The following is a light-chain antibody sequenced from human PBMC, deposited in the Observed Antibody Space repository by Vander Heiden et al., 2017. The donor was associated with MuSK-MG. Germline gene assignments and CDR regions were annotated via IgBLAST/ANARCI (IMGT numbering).Light chain of an antibody. Sequence: EIVVTQSPGTLSLSPGERATLSCRASQSVSSSYLAWYQQKPGQAPRLLIYGASSRATGIPDRVSGSGSGTDFTLTISRLEPEDFAVYYCQQYGSSPLTFGGGTKVEIK. J-gene: IGKJ4*01. V-gene: IGKV3-20*01. CDR2: GAS. CDR1: QSVSSSY. CDR3: QQYGSSPLT.